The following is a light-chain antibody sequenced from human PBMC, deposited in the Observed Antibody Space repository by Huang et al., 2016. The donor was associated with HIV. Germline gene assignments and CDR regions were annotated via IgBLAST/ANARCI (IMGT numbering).Light chain of an antibody. Sequence: EIVMTQSPGTLSLSPGERATLSCRPSQSVSSNLAWYQHKPGQAPRLLIYGASTRDTGGPARFSGSGSGTEFTLTISSLQSDDFVVYYCQQYQDWPRTFGQGTKVEIK. J-gene: IGKJ1*01. CDR3: QQYQDWPRT. CDR1: QSVSSN. V-gene: IGKV3-15*01. CDR2: GAS.